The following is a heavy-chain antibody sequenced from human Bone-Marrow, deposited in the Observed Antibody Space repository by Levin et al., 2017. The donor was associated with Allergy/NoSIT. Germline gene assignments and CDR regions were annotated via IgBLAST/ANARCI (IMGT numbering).Heavy chain of an antibody. Sequence: GGSLRLSCAASDFTFNNYWMQWVRQAPGKGLVWVARINSDGITTTYADSVKGRFTISRDNARDTLYLQMNSLRAEDTAVYFCARDLGDWKPLGAFDFWGRGTMVAVSS. V-gene: IGHV3-74*03. D-gene: IGHD3-16*01. J-gene: IGHJ3*01. CDR3: ARDLGDWKPLGAFDF. CDR2: INSDGITT. CDR1: DFTFNNYW.